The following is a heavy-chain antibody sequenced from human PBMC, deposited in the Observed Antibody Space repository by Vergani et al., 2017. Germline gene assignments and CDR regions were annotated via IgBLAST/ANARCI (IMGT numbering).Heavy chain of an antibody. V-gene: IGHV3-23*01. J-gene: IGHJ2*01. CDR1: GFTFSSYA. CDR2: ISGSGGST. D-gene: IGHD4-17*01. Sequence: EVQLLESGGGLVQPGGSLRLSCAASGFTFSSYAMSWVRQAPGKGLEWVSAISGSGGSTYYADSVKGRFTISRNNSKNTLYLQMNSLRAEDTAVYYCAKAVGDYGDYWYFDLWGRGTLVTVSS. CDR3: AKAVGDYGDYWYFDL.